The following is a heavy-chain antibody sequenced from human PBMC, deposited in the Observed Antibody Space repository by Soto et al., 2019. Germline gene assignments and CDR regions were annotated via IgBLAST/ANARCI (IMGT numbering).Heavy chain of an antibody. CDR3: ATVLGRYGDYLVRAFDI. CDR1: GFTVSSNY. J-gene: IGHJ3*02. Sequence: GGSLRLSCAASGFTVSSNYMSWVRQAPGKGLEWVSVIHSGGSTYYADSVKGRFTISRHNSKNTLYLQMNSLRAEDTAVYYCATVLGRYGDYLVRAFDIWGQGTMVTVSS. CDR2: IHSGGST. D-gene: IGHD4-17*01. V-gene: IGHV3-53*04.